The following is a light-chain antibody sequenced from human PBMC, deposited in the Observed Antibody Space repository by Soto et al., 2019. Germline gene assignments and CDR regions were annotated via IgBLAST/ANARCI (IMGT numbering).Light chain of an antibody. CDR3: SSYTSSSTWV. J-gene: IGLJ3*02. CDR2: DVS. Sequence: QSVLTQPASVSGSPGQSITISCNGTTSDVGSYNYVSWYQKNPGKAPKLLVYDVSNRPSGVSNRFSGSKSGNTASLTISGLQPEDEADYYCSSYTSSSTWVFGGGTKLTVL. CDR1: TSDVGSYNY. V-gene: IGLV2-14*01.